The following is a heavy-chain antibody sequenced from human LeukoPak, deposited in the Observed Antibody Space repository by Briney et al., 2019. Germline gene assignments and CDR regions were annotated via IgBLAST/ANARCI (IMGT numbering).Heavy chain of an antibody. CDR2: ITGNGGTT. V-gene: IGHV3-23*01. Sequence: GGSLRLSCAASGFSFSNYGMNWVRQAPGKGLEWVSGITGNGGTTYYADSVKGRFTISRDNSKNTLYLQMNSLRAEDTAVYYCAKSSDYDILTGYSDYYYYYMDVWGKGTTVTISS. CDR3: AKSSDYDILTGYSDYYYYYMDV. J-gene: IGHJ6*03. CDR1: GFSFSNYG. D-gene: IGHD3-9*01.